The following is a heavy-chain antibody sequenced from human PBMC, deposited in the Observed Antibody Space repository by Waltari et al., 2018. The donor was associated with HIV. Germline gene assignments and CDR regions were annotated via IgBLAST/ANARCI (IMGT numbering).Heavy chain of an antibody. CDR1: GYTLTDFS. J-gene: IGHJ6*02. D-gene: IGHD1-26*01. CDR2: FDPEDDET. V-gene: IGHV1-24*01. Sequence: QVQLIQSGAEVKKPGASVKVSCKVFGYTLTDFSMHWVRQAPGKGLEWMGGFDPEDDETIYAQKFQGRVTMTEDTSTDSAYMELSSLTSEDTAVYYCATGGGTTSIQLYDLDVWGQGTTVTVSS. CDR3: ATGGGTTSIQLYDLDV.